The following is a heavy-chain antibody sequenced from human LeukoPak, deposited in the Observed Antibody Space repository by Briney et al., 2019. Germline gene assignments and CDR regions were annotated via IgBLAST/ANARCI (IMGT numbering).Heavy chain of an antibody. D-gene: IGHD3-3*01. V-gene: IGHV4-59*01. CDR2: IFYSGST. CDR1: GGSFSGYY. Sequence: SETLSLTCAVYGGSFSGYYWSWIRQPPGKGPQWIGYIFYSGSTNYNPSLKSRVTISLDTSKNQFSLKLISVTAADTAVYYCARSSYYDFWSGSPTYNWFDSWGQGTLVTVSS. J-gene: IGHJ5*01. CDR3: ARSSYYDFWSGSPTYNWFDS.